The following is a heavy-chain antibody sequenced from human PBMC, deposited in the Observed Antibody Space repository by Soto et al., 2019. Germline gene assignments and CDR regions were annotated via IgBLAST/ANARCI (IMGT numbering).Heavy chain of an antibody. Sequence: EVQLVESGGGLVRPGGSLRLSCATSGFIFTDAWMNWVRQAPGKGLEWVGRVKTKAQGERKDYGEAVQGRFTISRDDSKNTLPLKMSSLRAEDSAVYYCTTGSVEGYWGQGVRVTVSS. V-gene: IGHV3-15*07. CDR1: GFIFTDAW. CDR3: TTGSVEGY. D-gene: IGHD2-15*01. J-gene: IGHJ4*02. CDR2: VKTKAQGERK.